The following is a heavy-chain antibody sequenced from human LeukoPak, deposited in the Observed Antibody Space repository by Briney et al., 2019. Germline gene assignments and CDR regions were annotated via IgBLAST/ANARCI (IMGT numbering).Heavy chain of an antibody. Sequence: GGSLRLSCAASGFTFSTYWMSWVRQAPGKGLEWMANIRQDGREIYYVDSVKGRFTISRDNAKNSLYLQMNSLRAEDTAIYYCARLRPGYGDCYDYWGQGTLVTVSS. CDR1: GFTFSTYW. V-gene: IGHV3-7*03. D-gene: IGHD4-17*01. CDR2: IRQDGREI. CDR3: ARLRPGYGDCYDY. J-gene: IGHJ4*02.